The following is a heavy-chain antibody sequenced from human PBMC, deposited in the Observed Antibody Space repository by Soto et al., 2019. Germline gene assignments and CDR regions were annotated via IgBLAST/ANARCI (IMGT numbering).Heavy chain of an antibody. D-gene: IGHD3-10*01. Sequence: GGSLRLSCAASGFTFSSYAMSWVRQAPGKGLEWVSAISGSGGSTYYADSVKGRFTISRDNSKNTLYLQMNSLRAEDTAVYYCVKVWVRGVKGRDAFDIWGQGTMVTVSS. CDR3: VKVWVRGVKGRDAFDI. V-gene: IGHV3-23*01. J-gene: IGHJ3*02. CDR2: ISGSGGST. CDR1: GFTFSSYA.